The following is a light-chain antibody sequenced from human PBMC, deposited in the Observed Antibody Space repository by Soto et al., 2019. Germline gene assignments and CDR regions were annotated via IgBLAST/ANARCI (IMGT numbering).Light chain of an antibody. V-gene: IGKV3D-15*01. Sequence: EIVITQSPATLSVSPGERATLSCRASQSVSSNLAWYQQKPGQAPRLLIYDASNRATGIPARFSGSGSGTDFTLTISSLQSEDFAVYDCQQYNHWRSISFGQGTRLEI. CDR1: QSVSSN. J-gene: IGKJ5*01. CDR2: DAS. CDR3: QQYNHWRSIS.